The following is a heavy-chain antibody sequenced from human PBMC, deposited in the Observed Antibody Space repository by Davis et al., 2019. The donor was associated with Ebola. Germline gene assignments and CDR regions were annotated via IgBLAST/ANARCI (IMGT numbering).Heavy chain of an antibody. V-gene: IGHV3-53*01. D-gene: IGHD3-22*01. CDR2: IYSGGST. Sequence: GESLKISCAASGFTVSSNYMSWVRQAPGKGLEWVSVIYSGGSTYYADSVKGRFTISRDNSKNTLYLQMNSLRAEDTAVYYCTTEVWHDSSGYPGVNYWGQGTLVTVSS. J-gene: IGHJ4*02. CDR1: GFTVSSNY. CDR3: TTEVWHDSSGYPGVNY.